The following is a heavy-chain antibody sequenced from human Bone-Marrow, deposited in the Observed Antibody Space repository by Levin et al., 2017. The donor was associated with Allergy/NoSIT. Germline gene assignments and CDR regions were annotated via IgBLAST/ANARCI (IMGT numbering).Heavy chain of an antibody. CDR2: VNQDGSET. J-gene: IGHJ4*02. D-gene: IGHD2-2*01. CDR1: EFTFNIHW. CDR3: AREIYAGYSSSHFDY. Sequence: GESLKISCAASEFTFNIHWMSWVRQAPGKGLEWVANVNQDGSETYYVDSVEGRFSISRDNAKNSLYLQMNSLRAEDTAVYYCAREIYAGYSSSHFDYWGQGTLVTVSS. V-gene: IGHV3-7*03.